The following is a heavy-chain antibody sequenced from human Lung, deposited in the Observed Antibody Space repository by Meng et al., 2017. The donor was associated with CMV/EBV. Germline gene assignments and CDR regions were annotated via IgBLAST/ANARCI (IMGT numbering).Heavy chain of an antibody. V-gene: IGHV3-7*01. CDR1: GFTFSSYW. J-gene: IGHJ4*02. D-gene: IGHD4-17*01. CDR2: IKYDGSEK. Sequence: GEXXKISCAASGFTFSSYWMAWVRQAPGKGLEWVANIKYDGSEKYYVDSVKGRFSISRDNGKNSLYLQMNSLRVEDTALYYCARDLHGDLNDWGQGTLVTVSS. CDR3: ARDLHGDLND.